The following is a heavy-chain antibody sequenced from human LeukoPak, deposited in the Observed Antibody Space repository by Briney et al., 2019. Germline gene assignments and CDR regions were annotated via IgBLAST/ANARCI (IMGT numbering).Heavy chain of an antibody. D-gene: IGHD6-19*01. V-gene: IGHV3-30*03. CDR3: ARDPRTVAPYYYGMDV. Sequence: GSLRLSCAASGFTFSSYGMHWVRQAPGKGLEWVAVISYDGSNKYYADSVKGRFTISRDNSKNTLYLQMNSLRAEDTAVYYCARDPRTVAPYYYGMDVWGQGTTVTVSS. J-gene: IGHJ6*02. CDR2: ISYDGSNK. CDR1: GFTFSSYG.